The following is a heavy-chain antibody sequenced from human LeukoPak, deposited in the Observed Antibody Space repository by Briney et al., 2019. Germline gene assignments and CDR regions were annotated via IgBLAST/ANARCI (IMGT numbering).Heavy chain of an antibody. CDR3: ARDQLGY. CDR1: GFTFSNYE. CDR2: ISSSGSPI. V-gene: IGHV3-48*03. J-gene: IGHJ4*02. Sequence: PPGGSLRLSCAASGFTFSNYEMNWVRQAPGKGLEWVSYISSSGSPIYYADSVKGRFTISRDNTKNSLYLQMNSLRAEDTALYYSARDQLGYWGQGTLVTVSS. D-gene: IGHD7-27*01.